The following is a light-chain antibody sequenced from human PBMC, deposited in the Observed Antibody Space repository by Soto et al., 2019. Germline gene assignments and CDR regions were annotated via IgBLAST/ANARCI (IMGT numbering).Light chain of an antibody. CDR3: QHYNGYPQT. J-gene: IGKJ5*01. CDR2: GAS. V-gene: IGKV3-15*01. Sequence: EIVMTHSPATLSVSPGERATLSCRASQSVSSNLAWYQQKPGQAPRLLIYGASTRATGIPARFSGSGSGTEFTLTISSLQPEDFGTYYCQHYNGYPQTFGQGTRLEIK. CDR1: QSVSSN.